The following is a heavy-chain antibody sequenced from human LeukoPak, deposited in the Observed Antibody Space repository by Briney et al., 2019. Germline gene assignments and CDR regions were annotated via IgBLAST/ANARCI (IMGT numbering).Heavy chain of an antibody. J-gene: IGHJ3*02. CDR2: ISPSGGST. CDR3: TRTYYYDSSGYYYGRDAFDI. Sequence: GASVKVSCKASGYTFTGYYMHWVRQAPGQGLEWMGLISPSGGSTSYAQKFQGRVTMTRDTSTSTVYMELSSLRSEDTAVYYCTRTYYYDSSGYYYGRDAFDIWGQGTMVTVSS. CDR1: GYTFTGYY. D-gene: IGHD3-22*01. V-gene: IGHV1-46*01.